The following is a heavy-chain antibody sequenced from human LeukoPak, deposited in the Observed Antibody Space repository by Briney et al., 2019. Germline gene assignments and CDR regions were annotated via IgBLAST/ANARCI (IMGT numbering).Heavy chain of an antibody. D-gene: IGHD3-22*01. CDR2: INPNRGGT. J-gene: IGHJ4*02. V-gene: IGHV1-2*02. CDR1: GDTLTLYY. Sequence: GASVKFDCKVYGDTLTLYYLTWVRQTPGQGLEWMGWINPNRGGTNYAQKFQGRVTMTRDTSISTVHIDLNRLRSDDTGVYFCVSVPRMTMVVVFYYFDYWGQGTLVTVSS. CDR3: VSVPRMTMVVVFYYFDY.